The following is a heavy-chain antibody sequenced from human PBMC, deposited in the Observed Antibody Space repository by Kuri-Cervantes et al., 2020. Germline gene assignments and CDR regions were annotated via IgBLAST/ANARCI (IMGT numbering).Heavy chain of an antibody. CDR1: GYTFTSYG. D-gene: IGHD6-19*01. J-gene: IGHJ4*02. CDR2: ISAYNGDT. Sequence: ASVKVSCKASGYTFTSYGISWVRQAPGQGLEWMGWISAYNGDTNYAQKLQGRVTMTTDTSTSTAYMELRSLRSDDTAVYYCARDLKTVVESWQWLVSAPDCWGQGTLVTVSS. CDR3: ARDLKTVVESWQWLVSAPDC. V-gene: IGHV1-18*01.